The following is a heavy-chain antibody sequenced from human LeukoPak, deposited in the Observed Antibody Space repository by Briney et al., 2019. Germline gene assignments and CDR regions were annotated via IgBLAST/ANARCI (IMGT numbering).Heavy chain of an antibody. CDR3: ARCGVVVVAATRDHYYVMDV. CDR2: IYYSGST. CDR1: GGSISSGDYY. V-gene: IGHV4-30-4*01. J-gene: IGHJ6*02. D-gene: IGHD2-15*01. Sequence: PSQTLSLTCTVSGGSISSGDYYWSWIRQPPGKGLEWIGYIYYSGSTYYNPSLKSRVTISVDTSKNQFSLKLSSVTAADTAVYYCARCGVVVVAATRDHYYVMDVWGQGTTVTVSS.